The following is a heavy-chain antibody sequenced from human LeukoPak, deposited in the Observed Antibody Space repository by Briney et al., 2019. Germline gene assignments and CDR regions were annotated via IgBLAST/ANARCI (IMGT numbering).Heavy chain of an antibody. CDR1: GGSISSGAYY. CDR2: IYYSGST. V-gene: IGHV4-31*03. D-gene: IGHD2-15*01. CDR3: ARLNCSGGSCYSVDY. J-gene: IGHJ4*02. Sequence: SRTLSLTCTVSGGSISSGAYYWSWIRQHPGKGLEWIGYIYYSGSTYYNPSLKSRLTISIDTYKNQFSLKLSSVTAADTAVYYCARLNCSGGSCYSVDYWGQGTLVTVSS.